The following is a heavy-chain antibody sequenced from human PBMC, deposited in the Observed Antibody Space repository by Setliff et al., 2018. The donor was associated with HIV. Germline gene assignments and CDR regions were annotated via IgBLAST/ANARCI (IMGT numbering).Heavy chain of an antibody. V-gene: IGHV3-7*01. CDR3: AREYCNSTSCYGYSGDY. D-gene: IGHD2-2*01. CDR2: IKQDGSEK. CDR1: GFTFSSYW. J-gene: IGHJ4*02. Sequence: VGSLRLSCAASGFTFSSYWMSWVRQAPGKGLEWVANIKQDGSEKYYVDSVKGRFTISRDNAKNSLFLQMNSLRAEDTAVYYCAREYCNSTSCYGYSGDYWGQGTLVTVSS.